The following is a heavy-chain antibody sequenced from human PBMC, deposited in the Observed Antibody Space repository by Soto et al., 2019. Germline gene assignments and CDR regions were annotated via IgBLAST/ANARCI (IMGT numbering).Heavy chain of an antibody. CDR1: GDAGFCNSAA. V-gene: IGHV6-1*01. D-gene: IGHD3-22*01. J-gene: IGHJ3*02. Sequence: QSRSLTGAISGDAGFCNSAAWNWIRQSPSRGLEWLGRTYYRSKWYNDYAVSVKSRVTINPDTSKNQFSLQLNSVTPEDTAVYYCAREWLPHDAFDIWGQGKMVTVSS. CDR3: AREWLPHDAFDI. CDR2: TYYRSKWYN.